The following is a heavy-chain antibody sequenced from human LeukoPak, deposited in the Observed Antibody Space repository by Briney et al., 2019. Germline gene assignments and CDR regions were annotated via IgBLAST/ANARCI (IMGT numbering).Heavy chain of an antibody. CDR1: GGSFSGYY. CDR2: INHSGST. J-gene: IGHJ4*02. D-gene: IGHD5-12*01. Sequence: SETLSLTCAVYGGSFSGYYWSWIRQPPGKGLEWIGEINHSGSTNYNPSLKSRVIISVDTSKNQFSLKLSSVTAADTAVYYCARLRGFHIEYWGQGTLVTVSS. V-gene: IGHV4-34*01. CDR3: ARLRGFHIEY.